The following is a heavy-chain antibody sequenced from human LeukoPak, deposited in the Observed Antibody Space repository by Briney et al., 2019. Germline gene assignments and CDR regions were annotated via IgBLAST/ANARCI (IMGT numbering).Heavy chain of an antibody. D-gene: IGHD6-6*01. Sequence: SETLSLTCAVSGYSISSGYHWGWIRQSPGKGLEWIGFMYHSGSTYYDPSLKSRVTISVDTSKNQFPLKLSSVTAADTAVYYCARRIVSSSSGFDYWGQGTLVTVSS. CDR2: MYHSGST. CDR3: ARRIVSSSSGFDY. V-gene: IGHV4-38-2*01. J-gene: IGHJ4*02. CDR1: GYSISSGYH.